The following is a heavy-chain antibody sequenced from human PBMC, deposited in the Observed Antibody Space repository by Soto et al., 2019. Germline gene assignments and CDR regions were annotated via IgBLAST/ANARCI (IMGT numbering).Heavy chain of an antibody. V-gene: IGHV1-3*01. CDR2: INAGNGNT. CDR1: GYTFTSYA. D-gene: IGHD2-8*02. J-gene: IGHJ5*02. CDR3: ARGDWWVWMNP. Sequence: GASVKVSCKASGYTFTSYAMHWVRQAPGQRLEWMGWINAGNGNTKYSQKFQGRVSLTRDTSASTAYMELSSLRSEDTAVYYCARGDWWVWMNPWGQGNLVTVSS.